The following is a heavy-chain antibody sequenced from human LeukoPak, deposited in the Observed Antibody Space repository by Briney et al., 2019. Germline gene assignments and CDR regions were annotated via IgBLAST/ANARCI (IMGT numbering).Heavy chain of an antibody. CDR1: GFTFSNYW. J-gene: IGHJ4*02. CDR2: INTDGSST. Sequence: GGSLRLSCAASGFTFSNYWMHLVRQAPGKGLVWVSRINTDGSSTNYADSVKGRFTISRDNAKNTLYVQMNSLRVEDTAVYYCARVESGSCSTTRCRNIDYWGQGTLVTVSP. CDR3: ARVESGSCSTTRCRNIDY. D-gene: IGHD2-2*01. V-gene: IGHV3-74*01.